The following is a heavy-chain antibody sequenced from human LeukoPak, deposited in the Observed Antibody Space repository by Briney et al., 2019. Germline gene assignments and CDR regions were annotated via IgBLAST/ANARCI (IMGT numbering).Heavy chain of an antibody. CDR2: IIPIFGTA. CDR3: ALRPDYYYYGMDV. V-gene: IGHV1-69*13. J-gene: IGHJ6*02. CDR1: GGTFSSYA. Sequence: SVKVSCKASGGTFSSYAISWVRQAPGQGLEWMGGIIPIFGTANYAQKFQGRVTITADESTSTAYMELSSLRSEDTAVYYCALRPDYYYYGMDVWGQGTTVTVSS. D-gene: IGHD3-3*01.